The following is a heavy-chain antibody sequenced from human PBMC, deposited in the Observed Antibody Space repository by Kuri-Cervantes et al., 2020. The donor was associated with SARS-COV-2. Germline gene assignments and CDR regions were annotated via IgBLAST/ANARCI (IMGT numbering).Heavy chain of an antibody. J-gene: IGHJ6*02. Sequence: GGSLRLSCAASGFTFSSYSMNWVRQAPGKGLEWVAVISYDGSNKYYADSVKGRFTISRDNSKNTLYLQMNSLRAEDTAVYYCAKAVVSYYYYGMDVWGQGTTVTVSS. CDR1: GFTFSSYS. D-gene: IGHD3-22*01. CDR2: ISYDGSNK. CDR3: AKAVVSYYYYGMDV. V-gene: IGHV3-30*18.